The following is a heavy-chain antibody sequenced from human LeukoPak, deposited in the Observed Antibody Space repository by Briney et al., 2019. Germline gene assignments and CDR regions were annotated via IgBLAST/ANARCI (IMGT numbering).Heavy chain of an antibody. CDR2: IWYDGSNK. CDR1: GFTFRSYG. J-gene: IGHJ4*02. V-gene: IGHV3-33*01. CDR3: ASGTGGFY. Sequence: PGGSLRLSCAASGFTFRSYGMHWVRQAPGKGLEWVAVIWYDGSNKYYADSVKGRFTISRDNSENTLYLQMNSLRAEDTALYYCASGTGGFYWGQGTLVTVSS. D-gene: IGHD3/OR15-3a*01.